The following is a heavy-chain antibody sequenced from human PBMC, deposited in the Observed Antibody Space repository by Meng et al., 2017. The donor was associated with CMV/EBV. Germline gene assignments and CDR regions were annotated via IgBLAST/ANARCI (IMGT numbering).Heavy chain of an antibody. D-gene: IGHD2-2*01. CDR2: IYYSGST. CDR1: GGSISSVDYY. CDR3: ARAGVYCSSTSCHRYYGMDV. J-gene: IGHJ6*02. Sequence: SETLSLTCTVSGGSISSVDYYWSWIRQPPGKGLEWIGYIYYSGSTYYNPSLKSRVTISVDTSKNQFSLKLSPVTAADTAVYYCARAGVYCSSTSCHRYYGMDVWGQGTTVTVSS. V-gene: IGHV4-30-4*08.